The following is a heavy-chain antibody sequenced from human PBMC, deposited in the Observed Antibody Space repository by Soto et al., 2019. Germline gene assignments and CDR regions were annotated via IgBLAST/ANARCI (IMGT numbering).Heavy chain of an antibody. Sequence: SGATLVNPTQTLTLTCTFSGFSLSTSGVGVGWIRQPPGKALEWLALIYWNDDKRYSPSLKSRLTITKDTSKNQVVLTMTNMDPVDTATYYCARAYYDSSGYYGPVRYYFDYWGQGTLVTVSS. CDR1: GFSLSTSGVG. J-gene: IGHJ4*02. D-gene: IGHD3-22*01. CDR3: ARAYYDSSGYYGPVRYYFDY. V-gene: IGHV2-5*01. CDR2: IYWNDDK.